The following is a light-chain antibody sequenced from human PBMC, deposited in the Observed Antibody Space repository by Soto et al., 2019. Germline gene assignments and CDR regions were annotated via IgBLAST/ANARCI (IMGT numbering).Light chain of an antibody. CDR2: VNSDGSH. CDR1: SGPNTFA. CDR3: QTWGSGTVV. V-gene: IGLV4-69*01. Sequence: QSVLTQSPSASASLGASVKLTCTLTSGPNTFAIAWHQQQPDKGPRYLMKVNSDGSHSKGDGIPDRFSGSSSGAERYLTISSLQAEDEADYYCQTWGSGTVVFGGGTKLNVL. J-gene: IGLJ2*01.